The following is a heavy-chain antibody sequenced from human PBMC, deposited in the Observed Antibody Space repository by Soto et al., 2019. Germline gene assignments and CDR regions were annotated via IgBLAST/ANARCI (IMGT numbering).Heavy chain of an antibody. CDR1: RYTFTSCG. J-gene: IGHJ3*02. V-gene: IGHV1-18*04. CDR3: ARYPPPSCGGDCDDAFDI. CDR2: ISAYNGNT. Sequence: SVKVSGKASRYTFTSCGSSWVRQPAGQELEWTGWISAYNGNTNYAKKSQRRDAMTKDTTTSTAYMELRGLRSDDTVFYYCARYPPPSCGGDCDDAFDIWGQGTMVTVSS. D-gene: IGHD2-21*02.